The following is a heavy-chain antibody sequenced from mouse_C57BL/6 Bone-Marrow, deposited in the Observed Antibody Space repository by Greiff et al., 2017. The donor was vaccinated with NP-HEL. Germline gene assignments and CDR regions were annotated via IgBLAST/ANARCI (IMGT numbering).Heavy chain of an antibody. CDR3: TRFDYMAWFAY. CDR1: GFTFSSYA. D-gene: IGHD2-4*01. J-gene: IGHJ3*01. Sequence: EVQLVESGEGLVKPGGSLKLSCAASGFTFSSYAMSWVRQTPEKRLEWVAYISSGGDYIYYADTVKGRFTISRDTARNTLYLQMSSLKSEDTAMYYCTRFDYMAWFAYWGQGTLVTVSA. CDR2: ISSGGDYI. V-gene: IGHV5-9-1*02.